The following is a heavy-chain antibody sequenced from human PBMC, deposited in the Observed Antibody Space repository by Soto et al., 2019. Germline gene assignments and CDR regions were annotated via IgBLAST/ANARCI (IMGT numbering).Heavy chain of an antibody. CDR1: GFTFSSYG. CDR2: IWYDGSNK. J-gene: IGHJ3*02. Sequence: LRLSCAASGFTFSSYGMHWVRQAPGKGLEWVAVIWYDGSNKYYADSVKGRFTISRDNSKNTLYLQMNSLRAEDTAVYYCARDGDIAAAGTSAFDIWGQGTMVTVSS. CDR3: ARDGDIAAAGTSAFDI. V-gene: IGHV3-33*01. D-gene: IGHD6-13*01.